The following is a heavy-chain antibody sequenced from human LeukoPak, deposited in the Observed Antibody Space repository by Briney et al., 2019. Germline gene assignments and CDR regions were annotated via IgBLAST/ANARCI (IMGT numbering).Heavy chain of an antibody. CDR1: GFTFSSYA. CDR2: TSNDENHK. Sequence: GGSLRLSCAASGFTFSSYAMHWVRQAPGKGLEWVAVTSNDENHKYYADSVKGRFTISRDNSKNTLYLQMSSLRPEDTAVYYCARDGGATAIVPTFDYWGQGTLITVSS. J-gene: IGHJ4*02. V-gene: IGHV3-30-3*01. CDR3: ARDGGATAIVPTFDY. D-gene: IGHD5-18*01.